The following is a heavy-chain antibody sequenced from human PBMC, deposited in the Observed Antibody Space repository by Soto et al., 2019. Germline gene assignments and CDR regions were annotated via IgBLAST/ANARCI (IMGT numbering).Heavy chain of an antibody. D-gene: IGHD3-9*01. CDR1: DGSISGYY. Sequence: SDTLSLTCTVSDGSISGYYWGRIRQPPGKGLEWIGFIFYSGSTNYNPSLKGRVTISVDTSKNQFSLKLSSVTAADTAVYYCARHDYDILTGYFPGPTWFDPWGQGTLVTVSS. CDR2: IFYSGST. CDR3: ARHDYDILTGYFPGPTWFDP. V-gene: IGHV4-59*08. J-gene: IGHJ5*02.